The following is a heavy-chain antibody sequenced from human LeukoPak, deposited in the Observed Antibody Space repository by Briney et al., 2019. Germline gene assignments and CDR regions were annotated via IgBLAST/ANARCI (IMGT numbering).Heavy chain of an antibody. Sequence: SQTLSLTCVISGDRVSSDSAAWNWIRQSPSRGLEWLGRTCSRSKCYNDYAVSVKGRITINPDTSKNQFSLQLNSVTPEDTAVYYCARERDDAFDIWGQGTMVTVSS. CDR1: GDRVSSDSAA. CDR3: ARERDDAFDI. J-gene: IGHJ3*02. V-gene: IGHV6-1*01. CDR2: TCSRSKCYN.